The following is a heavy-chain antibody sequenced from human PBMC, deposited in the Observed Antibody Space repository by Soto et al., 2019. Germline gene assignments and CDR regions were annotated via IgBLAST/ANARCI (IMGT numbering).Heavy chain of an antibody. J-gene: IGHJ4*02. D-gene: IGHD5-18*01. Sequence: ASVKVSCKASGYTFTSYAMHWVRQAPGQRLEWMGWINAGNGNTKYSQKFQGRVTITRDTSARTAYMDLRSLRSEYTAAYYCDRDTFKTAMDPTLVDYWGQGTLVTVSA. CDR2: INAGNGNT. V-gene: IGHV1-3*01. CDR1: GYTFTSYA. CDR3: DRDTFKTAMDPTLVDY.